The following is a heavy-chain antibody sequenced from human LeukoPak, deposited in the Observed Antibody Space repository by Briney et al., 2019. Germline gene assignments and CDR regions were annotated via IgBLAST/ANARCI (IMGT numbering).Heavy chain of an antibody. CDR1: GFTFSDYY. D-gene: IGHD2-15*01. V-gene: IGHV3-11*04. CDR2: ISSSGSTI. J-gene: IGHJ4*02. CDR3: ARILSRGWGELGY. Sequence: TGGSLRLSCAASGFTFSDYYMSWIRQAPGKGLEWVSYISSSGSTIYYADSVKGRFTISRDNSKNTLYLQMNSLRAEDTAVYYCARILSRGWGELGYWGQGSLVTVSS.